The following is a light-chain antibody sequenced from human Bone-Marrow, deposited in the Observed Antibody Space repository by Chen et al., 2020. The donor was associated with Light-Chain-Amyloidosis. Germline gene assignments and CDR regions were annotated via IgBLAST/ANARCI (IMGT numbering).Light chain of an antibody. J-gene: IGKJ2*01. CDR2: DAS. CDR3: QQYNSYSMYT. Sequence: DIQMTQSPSSLSASVGDRVTITCRASQSISSYLNWYQQIPGKAPKLLIYDASSLESGVPSRFSGSGSGTEFTLTISSLQPDDFATYYCQQYNSYSMYTFGQGTKLEIK. V-gene: IGKV1-5*01. CDR1: QSISSY.